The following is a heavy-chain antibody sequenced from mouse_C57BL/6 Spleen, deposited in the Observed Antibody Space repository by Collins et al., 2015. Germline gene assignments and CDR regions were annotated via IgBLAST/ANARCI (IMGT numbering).Heavy chain of an antibody. J-gene: IGHJ4*01. D-gene: IGHD2-5*01. Sequence: QSGPELVKPGASVKISCKASGYTFTDYYMNWVKQSHGKSLEWIGDINPNNGGTSYNQKFKGKATLTVDKSSSTAYMELRSLTSEDSAVYYCARSAYSNYLYYYAMDYWGQGTSVTVSS. V-gene: IGHV1-26*01. CDR3: ARSAYSNYLYYYAMDY. CDR2: INPNNGGT. CDR1: GYTFTDYY.